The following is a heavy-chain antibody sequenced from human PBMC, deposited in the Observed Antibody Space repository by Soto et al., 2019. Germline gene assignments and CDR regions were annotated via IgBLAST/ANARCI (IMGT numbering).Heavy chain of an antibody. V-gene: IGHV6-1*01. CDR2: TYYRSKLYN. Sequence: SQTLSLTCAISGDSVSSNSAACNWIRQSPSRGLEWLGRTYYRSKLYNDYAVSVKSRITINPDTSMNQFSLQLNSVTPEDTAVYYCARDRGYCSSTRCYANWYFDLWGRGTLVTVSS. J-gene: IGHJ2*01. CDR3: ARDRGYCSSTRCYANWYFDL. CDR1: GDSVSSNSAA. D-gene: IGHD2-2*01.